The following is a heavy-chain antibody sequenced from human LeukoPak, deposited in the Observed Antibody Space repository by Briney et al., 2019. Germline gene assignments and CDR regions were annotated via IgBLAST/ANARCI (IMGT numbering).Heavy chain of an antibody. J-gene: IGHJ4*02. CDR3: ARGKNGDSLFDY. CDR1: GFTFSSYW. CDR2: IDSDGTST. V-gene: IGHV3-74*03. Sequence: GGSLRLSCAASGFTFSSYWMHWVRQAPGKGLVWVSRIDSDGTSTTYADSVKGRFTIPRDNAKNTLSLQMNSLRAEDTAVYYCARGKNGDSLFDYWGQGTLVTVSS. D-gene: IGHD4-17*01.